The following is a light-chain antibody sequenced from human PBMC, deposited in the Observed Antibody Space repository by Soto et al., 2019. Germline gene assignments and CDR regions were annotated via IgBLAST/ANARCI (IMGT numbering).Light chain of an antibody. J-gene: IGKJ4*01. Sequence: DIQMTQSPPSVSVSVGDRVTITCRASQGIDNWLAWYQQKPGKAPKLLMYGLSNLESGVPSRFSGSRSGTDFTLTISSLQPEDFATYYCQQAKDFPLTFGGGTKVEIK. CDR3: QQAKDFPLT. CDR1: QGIDNW. CDR2: GLS. V-gene: IGKV1-12*01.